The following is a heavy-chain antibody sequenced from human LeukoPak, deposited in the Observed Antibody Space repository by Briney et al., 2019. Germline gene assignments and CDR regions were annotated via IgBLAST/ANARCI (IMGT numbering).Heavy chain of an antibody. CDR1: GGSISSGGYY. Sequence: SHTLSLTCTVSGGSISSGGYYWSWIRQHPGKGLEWIGYIYYSGSTYYNPSLKSRVTISVDTSKNQFSLKLSSVTAADTAVYYCARAGGYYYGSGSYYKYTLNYWGQGTLVTVSS. J-gene: IGHJ4*02. CDR3: ARAGGYYYGSGSYYKYTLNY. D-gene: IGHD3-10*01. V-gene: IGHV4-31*03. CDR2: IYYSGST.